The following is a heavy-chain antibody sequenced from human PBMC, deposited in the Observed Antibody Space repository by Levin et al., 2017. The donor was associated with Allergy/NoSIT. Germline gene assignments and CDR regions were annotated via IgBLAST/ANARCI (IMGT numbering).Heavy chain of an antibody. V-gene: IGHV5-10-1*01. CDR3: ARRTGLAWATADEDDAFDI. Sequence: GESLKISCKGSGYSFTSYWISWVRQMPGKGLEWMGRIDPSDSYTNYSPSFQGHVTISADKSISTAYLQWSSLKASDTAMYYCARRTGLAWATADEDDAFDIWGQGTMVTVSS. CDR2: IDPSDSYT. D-gene: IGHD5-12*01. J-gene: IGHJ3*02. CDR1: GYSFTSYW.